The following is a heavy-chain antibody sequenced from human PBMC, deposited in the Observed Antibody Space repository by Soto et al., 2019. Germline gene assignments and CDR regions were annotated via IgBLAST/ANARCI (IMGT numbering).Heavy chain of an antibody. CDR2: ISGSGGST. V-gene: IGHV3-23*01. D-gene: IGHD3-10*01. J-gene: IGHJ6*03. CDR1: GFTFGSYA. CDR3: AKGGSGSYYYYYMDV. Sequence: PGGSLRLSCAASGFTFGSYARSWVRQAPGKGLEWVSAISGSGGSTYYADSVKGRFTISRDNSKNTLYLQMNSLRAEDTAVYYCAKGGSGSYYYYYMDVWGKGTTVTVSS.